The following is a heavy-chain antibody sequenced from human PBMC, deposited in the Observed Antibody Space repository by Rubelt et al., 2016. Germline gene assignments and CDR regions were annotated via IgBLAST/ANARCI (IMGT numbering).Heavy chain of an antibody. CDR1: GGTFSSYA. CDR3: ARVSYYYGSGMYWFDP. D-gene: IGHD3-10*01. CDR2: IIPILGIA. Sequence: QVQLVQSGAEVKKPGSSVKVSCKASGGTFSSYAISWVRQAPGQGLEWMGGIIPILGIANYAQKFQGRVTMTTDTSTSTAYMELRSLRSDDTAVYYWARVSYYYGSGMYWFDPWGQGTLVTVSS. J-gene: IGHJ5*02. V-gene: IGHV1-69*10.